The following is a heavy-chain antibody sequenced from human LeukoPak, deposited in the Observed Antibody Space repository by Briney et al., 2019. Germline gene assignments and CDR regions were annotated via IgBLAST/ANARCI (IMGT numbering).Heavy chain of an antibody. Sequence: GGSLRLSCAASGFTFSNYNMNWVRRAPGKGLEWVSCISSSSSYIYYADSVKGRFTISRDNAKNSLYLQMNSLRAEDTAVYYCASVSIMITFWAPDYWGQGTLVTVSS. J-gene: IGHJ4*02. CDR1: GFTFSNYN. V-gene: IGHV3-21*01. CDR2: ISSSSSYI. CDR3: ASVSIMITFWAPDY. D-gene: IGHD3-16*01.